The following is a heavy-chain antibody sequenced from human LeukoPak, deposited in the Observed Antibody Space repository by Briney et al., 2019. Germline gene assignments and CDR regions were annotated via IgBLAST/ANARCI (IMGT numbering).Heavy chain of an antibody. CDR1: GGSISSYY. V-gene: IGHV4-59*01. J-gene: IGHJ4*02. CDR3: ALVWSDYDSSGYQYYFDY. CDR2: IYYSGST. D-gene: IGHD3-22*01. Sequence: PSETLSLTCTVSGGSISSYYWSWLRQPPGKGLEWIGYIYYSGSTNYNPSLKSRVTISVDTSKNQFSLKLSSVTAADTAVYYCALVWSDYDSSGYQYYFDYWGQGTLVTVSS.